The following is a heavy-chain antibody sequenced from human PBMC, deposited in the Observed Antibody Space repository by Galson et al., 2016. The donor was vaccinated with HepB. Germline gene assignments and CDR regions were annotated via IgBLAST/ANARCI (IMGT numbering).Heavy chain of an antibody. Sequence: SLRLSCAASGFNFDDFAMHWVRQRPGKGLEWVSGITFNSGNIVYADSVKGRFTISRDNAKRSLKLNSVTAADTAVYYCETSGRYYDNIGPAWGQGTLVTVSS. V-gene: IGHV3-9*01. D-gene: IGHD3-22*01. CDR3: ETSGRYYDNIGPA. CDR2: ITFNSGNI. CDR1: GFNFDDFA. J-gene: IGHJ4*02.